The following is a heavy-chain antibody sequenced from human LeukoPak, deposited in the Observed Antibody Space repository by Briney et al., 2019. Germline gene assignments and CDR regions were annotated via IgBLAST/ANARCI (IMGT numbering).Heavy chain of an antibody. Sequence: SETLSLTCAVYGGSFSGYYWSWIRQPPGKGLEWIGENNHSGSTNYNPSLKSRVTLSVDTSKNQFSLKLSSVTAADTAVYYCARGRYCSSTSCYDFQHWGQGTLVTVSS. J-gene: IGHJ1*01. CDR2: NNHSGST. CDR1: GGSFSGYY. V-gene: IGHV4-34*01. D-gene: IGHD2-2*01. CDR3: ARGRYCSSTSCYDFQH.